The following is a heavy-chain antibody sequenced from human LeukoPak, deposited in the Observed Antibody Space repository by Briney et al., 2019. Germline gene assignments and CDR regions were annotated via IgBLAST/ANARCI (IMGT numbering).Heavy chain of an antibody. J-gene: IGHJ4*02. CDR2: IYYSGST. D-gene: IGHD6-19*01. V-gene: IGHV4-59*11. Sequence: SETLSFTCTVSGGSISSHYWSWIRQPQGEELEWIGYIYYSGSTNYNPSLKSRVTISVDTSKNQFSLKLSSVTAADTAVYYCARSLRPYSSGWNVGYWGQGTLVTVSS. CDR1: GGSISSHY. CDR3: ARSLRPYSSGWNVGY.